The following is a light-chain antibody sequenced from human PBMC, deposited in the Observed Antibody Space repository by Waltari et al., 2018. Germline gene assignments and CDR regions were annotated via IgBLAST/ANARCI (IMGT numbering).Light chain of an antibody. CDR1: SKDVRGYNS. J-gene: IGLJ2*01. V-gene: IGLV2-14*01. CDR3: SSQSSNDVVL. CDR2: DVS. Sequence: QSALTQPASVSGSPGQSVTLLCAGTSKDVRGYNSVSWYQEYPGQAPRVIIYDVSDRPSGVSDRFSGSKSGNTASLTISGLQAEDEADYYCSSQSSNDVVLFGGGTKLTVL.